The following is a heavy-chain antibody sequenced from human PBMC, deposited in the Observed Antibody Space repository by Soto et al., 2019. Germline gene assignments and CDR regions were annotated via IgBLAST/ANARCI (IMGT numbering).Heavy chain of an antibody. V-gene: IGHV3-13*04. J-gene: IGHJ6*02. CDR3: ARSYHKGYGLDV. D-gene: IGHD3-10*01. CDR2: ISTGGDT. CDR1: GFSFSSYD. Sequence: EVQLVESGGGLVQPGGSLRLSCAASGFSFSSYDMDWVREATGKGLEWVSTISTGGDTYYPGSVKGRFTISRENAKNSLFLQMNSLRAGYTAAYYCARSYHKGYGLDVWGQGTTVTVSS.